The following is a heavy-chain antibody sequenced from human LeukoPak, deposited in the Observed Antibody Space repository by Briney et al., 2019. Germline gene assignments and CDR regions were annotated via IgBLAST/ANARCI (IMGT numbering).Heavy chain of an antibody. CDR2: ISGSGRST. D-gene: IGHD4-11*01. CDR1: GFTFSSYA. V-gene: IGHV3-23*01. CDR3: ARDYNFDY. Sequence: GGSLRLSCAASGFTFSSYAMSWVRQAPGKGLEWVSSISGSGRSTYYADSVKGRFTISRDNSKNTLYVQMNGLRAEDTAVYYCARDYNFDYWGQGTLVTVSS. J-gene: IGHJ4*02.